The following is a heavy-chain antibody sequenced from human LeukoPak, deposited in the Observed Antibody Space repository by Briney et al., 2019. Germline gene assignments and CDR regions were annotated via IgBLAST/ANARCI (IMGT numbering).Heavy chain of an antibody. CDR1: GYTFTSYD. D-gene: IGHD6-19*01. Sequence: GASVKVSCKASGYTFTSYDINWVRQATGQGLEWMGWMNPNSGNTGYAQKFQGRVTMTRNTSISTAYMELSNLRSEDTAVYYCARGGFLAVAGTTEFDYWGQGTLVTVSS. CDR3: ARGGFLAVAGTTEFDY. J-gene: IGHJ4*02. V-gene: IGHV1-8*01. CDR2: MNPNSGNT.